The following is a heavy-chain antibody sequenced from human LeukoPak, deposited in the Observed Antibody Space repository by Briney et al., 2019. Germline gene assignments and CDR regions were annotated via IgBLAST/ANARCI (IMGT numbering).Heavy chain of an antibody. CDR1: GGSISSSSYY. CDR3: ARGPTTVVTPGPPYYYYYYGMDV. Sequence: SETLSLTCTVSGGSISSSSYYWGWIRQPPGKGLEWIGEINHSGSTNYNPSLKSRVTISVDTSKNQFSLKLSSVTAADTAVYYCARGPTTVVTPGPPYYYYYYGMDVWGQGTTVTVSS. CDR2: INHSGST. V-gene: IGHV4-39*07. D-gene: IGHD4-17*01. J-gene: IGHJ6*02.